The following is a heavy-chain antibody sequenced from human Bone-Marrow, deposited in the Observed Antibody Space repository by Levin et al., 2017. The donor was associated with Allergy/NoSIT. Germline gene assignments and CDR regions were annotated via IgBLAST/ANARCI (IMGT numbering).Heavy chain of an antibody. V-gene: IGHV3-30*03. Sequence: GGSLRLSCVASGVTFSPYAMHWVRQAPGKGLEWVTGISSDGTKTYYADSVRGRITISRDNALNTLYLQVDSLKTEDTAVYFCARSFYDVTGYFYFDYWGQGTLVTVSP. CDR3: ARSFYDVTGYFYFDY. J-gene: IGHJ4*02. CDR2: ISSDGTKT. CDR1: GVTFSPYA. D-gene: IGHD3-9*01.